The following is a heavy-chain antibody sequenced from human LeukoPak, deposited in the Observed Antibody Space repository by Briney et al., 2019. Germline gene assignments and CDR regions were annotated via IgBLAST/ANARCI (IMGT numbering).Heavy chain of an antibody. J-gene: IGHJ4*02. V-gene: IGHV4-59*12. CDR3: ARGYCSGGSCYAFDY. CDR2: IYYSGST. Sequence: SETLSLTCTVSGGSISSYYWSWIRQPPGKGLEWIGYIYYSGSTNYNPSLKSRVTISVDTSKNRFSLKLSSVTAADTAVYYCARGYCSGGSCYAFDYWGQGTLVTVSS. D-gene: IGHD2-15*01. CDR1: GGSISSYY.